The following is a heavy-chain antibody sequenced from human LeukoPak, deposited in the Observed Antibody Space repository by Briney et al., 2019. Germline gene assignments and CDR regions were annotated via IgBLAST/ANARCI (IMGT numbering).Heavy chain of an antibody. CDR2: MSGSGGGT. D-gene: IGHD3-22*01. CDR3: AKRGVVIRVILVGFYKEAYYFDS. CDR1: GITLSNYG. Sequence: GGSLRLSCAVSGITLSNYGMSWVRKAPGKGLEWVAGMSGSGGGTNYADSVKGRFTVSRDNSKNSLYLQMKSLRAEDTAVYFCAKRGVVIRVILVGFYKEAYYFDSWGQGALVTVSS. J-gene: IGHJ4*02. V-gene: IGHV3-23*01.